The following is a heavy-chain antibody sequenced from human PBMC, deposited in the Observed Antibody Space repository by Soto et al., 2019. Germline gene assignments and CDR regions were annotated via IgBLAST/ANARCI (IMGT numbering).Heavy chain of an antibody. Sequence: SETLSLTCTVSGVSMSSYYWSWIRQPPGKGLEWIGYIYYIGNTNYNPSLKSRVTILVDTSKNQFSLKLSSVTAADTAVYYCARVHPVSSNNYYYYGMDVWGQGTTVTVSS. D-gene: IGHD1-20*01. CDR2: IYYIGNT. V-gene: IGHV4-59*01. J-gene: IGHJ6*02. CDR1: GVSMSSYY. CDR3: ARVHPVSSNNYYYYGMDV.